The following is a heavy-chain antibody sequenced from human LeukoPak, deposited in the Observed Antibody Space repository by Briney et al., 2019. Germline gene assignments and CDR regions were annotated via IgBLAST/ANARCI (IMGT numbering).Heavy chain of an antibody. D-gene: IGHD2-2*01. V-gene: IGHV1-69*13. CDR3: ARSQGVGYCSSTSCQENYYYYGMDV. CDR1: GGTFSSYA. CDR2: IIPIFGTA. Sequence: ASVNVSCKSSGGTFSSYAISWVRQAPGQGLEWMGGIIPIFGTANYAQKFQGRVTITADESTSTAYMELSSLRSEDTAVYYCARSQGVGYCSSTSCQENYYYYGMDVWGQGTTVTVSS. J-gene: IGHJ6*02.